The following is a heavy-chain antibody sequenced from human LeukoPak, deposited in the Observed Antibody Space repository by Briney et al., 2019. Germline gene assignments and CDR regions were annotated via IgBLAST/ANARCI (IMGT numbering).Heavy chain of an antibody. Sequence: KASETLSLTCAVYGGSFSGYYWSWIRQPPGKGLEWIGEINHSGSTNYNPSLKSRVTISVDTSKNQFSLKLSSVTAADTAVYYCARGHGYYAYYYYYMDVWGKGTTVTISS. CDR3: ARGHGYYAYYYYYMDV. J-gene: IGHJ6*03. CDR1: GGSFSGYY. D-gene: IGHD1-26*01. V-gene: IGHV4-34*01. CDR2: INHSGST.